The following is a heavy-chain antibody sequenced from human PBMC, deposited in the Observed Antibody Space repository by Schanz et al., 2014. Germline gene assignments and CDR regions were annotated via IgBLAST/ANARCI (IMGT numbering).Heavy chain of an antibody. CDR1: GFTLSNSD. CDR2: ISYDGSNK. D-gene: IGHD3-9*01. Sequence: QVQLVESGGGLVKPGGSLRLSCAASGFTLSNSDMHWVRQAPGKGLEWVAVISYDGSNKYYADSVKGRFTISRDNSKNTLYLQMNSLRAEDTAVYYCAKQIHYDILTVTRNWGQGTLVSVSS. V-gene: IGHV3-30-3*01. CDR3: AKQIHYDILTVTRN. J-gene: IGHJ4*02.